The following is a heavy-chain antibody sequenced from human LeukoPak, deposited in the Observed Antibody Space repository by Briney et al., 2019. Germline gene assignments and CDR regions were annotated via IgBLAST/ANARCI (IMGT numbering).Heavy chain of an antibody. D-gene: IGHD7-27*01. CDR3: ARTLFDGIVGNYFDY. Sequence: ASVKVSSKASGYTFTGYYMHWARQAPGQGLEWMGWINPNSGGTNYAQKFQGRVTMTRDTSISTAYMELSRLRSDDTAVYYCARTLFDGIVGNYFDYWGQGTLVTVSS. CDR2: INPNSGGT. V-gene: IGHV1-2*02. CDR1: GYTFTGYY. J-gene: IGHJ4*02.